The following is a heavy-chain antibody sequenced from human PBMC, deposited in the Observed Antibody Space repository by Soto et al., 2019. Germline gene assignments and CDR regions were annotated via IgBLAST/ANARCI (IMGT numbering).Heavy chain of an antibody. CDR1: GFTVSSNY. Sequence: EVQLVESGGGLVQPGGSLRLSCAASGFTVSSNYMGWVRQAPGKGLEWVSVIYSGGSTYYADSVKGRFTISRDNSKNTLYLQMNSLRAEDTAVYYCARTHYDYIWGSYRSFDYWGQGTLVTVSS. CDR2: IYSGGST. D-gene: IGHD3-16*02. CDR3: ARTHYDYIWGSYRSFDY. V-gene: IGHV3-66*01. J-gene: IGHJ4*02.